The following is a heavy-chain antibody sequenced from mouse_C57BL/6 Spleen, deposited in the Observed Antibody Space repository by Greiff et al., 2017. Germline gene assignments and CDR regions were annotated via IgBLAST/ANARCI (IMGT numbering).Heavy chain of an antibody. V-gene: IGHV1-82*01. D-gene: IGHD2-10*02. CDR1: GYAFSSSW. Sequence: VQLQESGPELVKPGASVKISCKASGYAFSSSWMNWVKQRPGKGLEWIGRIYPGDGDTNYNGKFKGKATLTADKSSSTAYMQLSSLTSADSAVFFCSRDGSTVPAGFDDWGQGTTLTVSS. CDR3: SRDGSTVPAGFDD. CDR2: IYPGDGDT. J-gene: IGHJ2*01.